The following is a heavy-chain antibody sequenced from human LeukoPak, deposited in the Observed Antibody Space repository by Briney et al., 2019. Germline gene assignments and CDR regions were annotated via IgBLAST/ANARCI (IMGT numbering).Heavy chain of an antibody. J-gene: IGHJ4*02. V-gene: IGHV4-34*01. CDR2: INHGGST. D-gene: IGHD3-22*01. Sequence: SETLSLTCAVYGGSFSGNYYWNWIRQPPGKGLEWIAEINHGGSTNHNPSLKNRVTISVDKSKNQLSLKLNSVTAADTAVYYCARSFDYYSSGYYPYYFDYWGQGTLVTVSS. CDR1: GGSFSGNYY. CDR3: ARSFDYYSSGYYPYYFDY.